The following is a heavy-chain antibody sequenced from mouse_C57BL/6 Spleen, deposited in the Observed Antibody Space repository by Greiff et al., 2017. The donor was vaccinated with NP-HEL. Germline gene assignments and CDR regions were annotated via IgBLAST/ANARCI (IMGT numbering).Heavy chain of an antibody. CDR3: ARRGVVATDWYFDV. CDR2: ISNGGGST. CDR1: GFTFSDYY. V-gene: IGHV5-12*01. J-gene: IGHJ1*03. D-gene: IGHD1-1*01. Sequence: EVKLLESGGGLVQPGGSLKLSCAASGFTFSDYYMYWVRQTPEKRLAWVAYISNGGGSTYSPDTVKGRFTISRDNAKNTLYLQMSRLKSEDTAMYYCARRGVVATDWYFDVWGTGTTVTVSS.